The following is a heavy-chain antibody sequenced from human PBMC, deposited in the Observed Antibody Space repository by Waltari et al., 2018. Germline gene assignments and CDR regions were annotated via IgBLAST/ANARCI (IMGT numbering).Heavy chain of an antibody. D-gene: IGHD3-3*01. CDR3: ARVGITIFGVVFDY. Sequence: QLQLQESGPGLVDPSETLSLTCTVSGGSISSSSYYWGWIRQPPGKGLEWIGSIYYSGSTYYNPSLKSRVTISVDTSKNQFSLKLSSVTAADTAVYYCARVGITIFGVVFDYWGQGTLVTVSS. V-gene: IGHV4-39*07. CDR2: IYYSGST. CDR1: GGSISSSSYY. J-gene: IGHJ4*02.